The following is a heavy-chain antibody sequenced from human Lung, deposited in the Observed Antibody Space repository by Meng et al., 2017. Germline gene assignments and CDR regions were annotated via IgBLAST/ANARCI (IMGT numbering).Heavy chain of an antibody. J-gene: IGHJ4*02. Sequence: QLPLQQWGAGLFKPSETLSLTCVVSGGSFSDYYWSWIRQPPGKGLEWIGEINHSGSTNYNPSLESRATISVDTSQNNLSLKLSSVTAADSAVYYCARGPTTMAHDFDYWGQGTLVTVSS. V-gene: IGHV4-34*01. CDR1: GGSFSDYY. CDR3: ARGPTTMAHDFDY. D-gene: IGHD4-11*01. CDR2: INHSGST.